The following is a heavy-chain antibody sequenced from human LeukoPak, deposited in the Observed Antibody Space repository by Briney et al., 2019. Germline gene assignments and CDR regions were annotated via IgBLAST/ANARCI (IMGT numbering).Heavy chain of an antibody. J-gene: IGHJ4*02. CDR3: ARADIVATIGDY. CDR1: GGSVSSGSYY. V-gene: IGHV4-61*01. CDR2: IYYSGST. D-gene: IGHD5-12*01. Sequence: SETLSLTCTVSGGSVSSGSYYWRWIRQPPGKGLEWIGYIYYSGSTNYNPSLKSRVTISVDTSRNQFSLKLSSVTAADAGVYYCARADIVATIGDYWGQGTLVTVSS.